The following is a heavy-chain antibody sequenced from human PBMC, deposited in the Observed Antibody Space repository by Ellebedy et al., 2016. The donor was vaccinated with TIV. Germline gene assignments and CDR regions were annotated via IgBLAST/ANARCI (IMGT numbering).Heavy chain of an antibody. J-gene: IGHJ5*02. V-gene: IGHV1-46*01. D-gene: IGHD2-2*01. CDR2: INPSGGST. CDR3: ARGYCSSTSCYLNWFDP. CDR1: GYTFTSYY. Sequence: ASVKVSXXASGYTFTSYYMHWVRQAPGQGLEWMGIINPSGGSTSYAQKFQGRVTMTRDTSTSTVYMELSSLRSEDTAVYYCARGYCSSTSCYLNWFDPWGQGTLVTVSS.